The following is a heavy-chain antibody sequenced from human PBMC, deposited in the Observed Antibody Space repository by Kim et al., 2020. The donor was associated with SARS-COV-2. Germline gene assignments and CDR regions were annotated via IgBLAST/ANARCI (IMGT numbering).Heavy chain of an antibody. CDR1: GGTFSSYA. J-gene: IGHJ4*02. CDR3: ASGSSGYYYTGDY. D-gene: IGHD3-22*01. CDR2: IIPILGIA. Sequence: SVKVSCKASGGTFSSYAISWVRQAPGQGLEWMGRIIPILGIANYAQKFQGRVTITADKSTSTAYMELSSLRSEDTAVYYCASGSSGYYYTGDYWGQGTLVTVSS. V-gene: IGHV1-69*04.